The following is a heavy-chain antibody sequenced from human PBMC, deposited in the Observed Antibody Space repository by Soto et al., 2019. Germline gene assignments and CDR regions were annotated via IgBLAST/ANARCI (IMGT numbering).Heavy chain of an antibody. CDR2: ISSSSSTI. V-gene: IGHV3-48*01. CDR1: GFTFSSYS. Sequence: GGSLRLSCAASGFTFSSYSMNWVRQAPGKGLEWVSYISSSSSTIYYADSVKGRFTISRDNAKNSLYLQMNSLRAEDTAVYYCARAHVDIVATHAFDIWGQGTMVTVSS. J-gene: IGHJ3*02. CDR3: ARAHVDIVATHAFDI. D-gene: IGHD5-12*01.